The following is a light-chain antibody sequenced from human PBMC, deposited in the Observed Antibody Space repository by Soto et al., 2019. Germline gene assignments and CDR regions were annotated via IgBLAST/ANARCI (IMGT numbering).Light chain of an antibody. CDR1: SSDFGNYNL. CDR2: EVN. V-gene: IGLV2-23*02. J-gene: IGLJ1*01. CDR3: CSFTSSNTHV. Sequence: HSALAQPASVSGSPGQSITISCTGTSSDFGNYNLVSWYQQHPGKVPKLILFEVNKRPSGVSGRFSGSKSGNTASLTISGLQAEDEADYYCCSFTSSNTHVFGTGTNVTVL.